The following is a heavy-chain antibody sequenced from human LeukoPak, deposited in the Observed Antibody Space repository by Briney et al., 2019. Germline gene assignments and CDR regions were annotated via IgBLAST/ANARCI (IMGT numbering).Heavy chain of an antibody. V-gene: IGHV3-30*19. Sequence: PGGSLRLSCAASGFTFSSYGMHWVRQAPGKGLEWVAVISYDGSNKYYADSVKGRFTISRDNSKNTLYLQMNSLRAEDTAVYYCARASERPTYYDFWSVKYGMDVWGQGTTVTVSS. CDR1: GFTFSSYG. D-gene: IGHD3-3*01. CDR2: ISYDGSNK. CDR3: ARASERPTYYDFWSVKYGMDV. J-gene: IGHJ6*02.